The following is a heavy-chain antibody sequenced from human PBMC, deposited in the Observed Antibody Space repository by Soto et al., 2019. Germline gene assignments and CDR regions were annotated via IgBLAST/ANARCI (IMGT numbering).Heavy chain of an antibody. D-gene: IGHD2-15*01. CDR3: ARHKSGSDWLDP. V-gene: IGHV4-39*01. Sequence: SETLSLTCTVSGGSISDISYCWGWIRQPPGKGLQWIGCMFYSGATYYNPSLKDRVALSVDTSNNEFSLKLVSVTAPDTAVYYCARHKSGSDWLDPWGQGTLVTVSS. J-gene: IGHJ5*02. CDR2: MFYSGAT. CDR1: GGSISDISYC.